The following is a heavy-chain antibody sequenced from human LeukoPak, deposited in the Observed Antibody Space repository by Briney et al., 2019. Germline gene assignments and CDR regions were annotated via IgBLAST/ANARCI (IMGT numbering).Heavy chain of an antibody. J-gene: IGHJ4*02. Sequence: SSETLSLTCTVSGGSISSSSYYWGWIHQPPGKGLEWIGSIYYSGSTWSSLKSRVTISIDTSKNKFSPKLSSVTAADTAVYYCARAGYSYGYVDYWGQGILVTVSS. CDR3: ARAGYSYGYVDY. CDR2: IYYSGST. CDR1: GGSISSSSYY. D-gene: IGHD5-18*01. V-gene: IGHV4-39*07.